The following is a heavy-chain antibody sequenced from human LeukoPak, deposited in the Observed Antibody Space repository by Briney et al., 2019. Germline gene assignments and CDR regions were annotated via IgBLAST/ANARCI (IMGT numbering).Heavy chain of an antibody. J-gene: IGHJ3*02. CDR2: ISGSGGST. CDR3: ARDQGGYYDSSGYSFDAFDI. V-gene: IGHV3-23*01. D-gene: IGHD3-22*01. CDR1: GFTFSSYA. Sequence: GGSLRLSCAASGFTFSSYAMSWVRQAPGKGLEWVSAISGSGGSTYYADSVKGRFTISRDNSKNTLYLQMNSLRAEDTAVYYCARDQGGYYDSSGYSFDAFDIWGQGTMVTVSS.